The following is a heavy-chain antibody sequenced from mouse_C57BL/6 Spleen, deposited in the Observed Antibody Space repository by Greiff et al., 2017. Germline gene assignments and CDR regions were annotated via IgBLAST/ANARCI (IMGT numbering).Heavy chain of an antibody. CDR3: ARWAVLYYFDY. CDR2: IYPGDGDT. V-gene: IGHV1-82*01. Sequence: VNVVESGPELVKPGASVKISCKASGYAFSSSWMNWVKQRPGKGLEWIGRIYPGDGDTNYNGKFKGKATLTADKSSSTAYMQLSSLTSEDSAVYFCARWAVLYYFDYWGQGTTLTVSS. CDR1: GYAFSSSW. D-gene: IGHD3-3*01. J-gene: IGHJ2*01.